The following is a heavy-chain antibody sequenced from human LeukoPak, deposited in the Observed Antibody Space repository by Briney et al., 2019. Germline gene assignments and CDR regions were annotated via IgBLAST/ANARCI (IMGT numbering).Heavy chain of an antibody. D-gene: IGHD6-13*01. CDR2: INPYSGGT. Sequence: GASVKVSCKASGYTFTGYYIHWVRQAPGQGLEWMGWINPYSGGTNYAQKFRGRVTMARDTSITTAYMELSRLKSDDTAVYFCARTRHRLSSFYPAAWGQGTLVTVSS. CDR1: GYTFTGYY. J-gene: IGHJ4*02. V-gene: IGHV1-2*02. CDR3: ARTRHRLSSFYPAA.